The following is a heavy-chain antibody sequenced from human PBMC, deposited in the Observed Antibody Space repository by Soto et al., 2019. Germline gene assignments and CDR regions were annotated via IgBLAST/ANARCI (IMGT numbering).Heavy chain of an antibody. J-gene: IGHJ4*02. CDR2: ISASGGST. V-gene: IGHV3-23*01. CDR3: ATRWADY. D-gene: IGHD3-16*01. CDR1: GFTFDSYA. Sequence: EVQLLESGGGLVQPGGSLRLSCAASGFTFDSYAMSWVRQAPGKGLDGVASISASGGSTYYADSVKGRFTISRDNSKNTLYLQVNSLRAEDTAIYYCATRWADYWGQGTLVTVSS.